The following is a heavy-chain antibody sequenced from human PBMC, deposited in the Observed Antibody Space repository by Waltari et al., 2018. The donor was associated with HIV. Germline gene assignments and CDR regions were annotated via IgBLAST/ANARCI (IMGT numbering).Heavy chain of an antibody. J-gene: IGHJ4*02. CDR3: ATALYSSSSAGSIDY. D-gene: IGHD6-6*01. CDR2: INPNSGGT. Sequence: AQLVQSGADVKKPGASAEGSCKASCYTFTGHCTPWVRPAPGQGLEWMGWINPNSGGTNYAQKFQGRVTMTRDTSISTAYMELSRLRSDDTAVYYCATALYSSSSAGSIDYWGQGTLVTVSS. CDR1: CYTFTGHC. V-gene: IGHV1-2*02.